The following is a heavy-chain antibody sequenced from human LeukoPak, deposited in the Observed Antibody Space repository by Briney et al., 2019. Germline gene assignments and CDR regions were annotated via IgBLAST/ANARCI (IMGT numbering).Heavy chain of an antibody. CDR2: IREDGSDK. V-gene: IGHV3-7*01. CDR1: GFTFSDYY. D-gene: IGHD1-26*01. Sequence: GGSLRLSCAASGFTFSDYYMSWVRQAPGKGLEWVANIREDGSDKYYVDSVRGRFTISRDNAKNSLYLQMNSLRAEDTAVYYCARLVGATGYYFDYWGQGTLVTVSS. CDR3: ARLVGATGYYFDY. J-gene: IGHJ4*02.